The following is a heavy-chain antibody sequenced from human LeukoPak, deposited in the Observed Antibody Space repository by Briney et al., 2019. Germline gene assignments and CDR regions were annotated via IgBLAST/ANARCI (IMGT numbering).Heavy chain of an antibody. J-gene: IGHJ6*02. CDR3: TRDQNVYYYYYGMDV. CDR2: IRSKAYGGTT. V-gene: IGHV3-49*03. Sequence: PGGSLRLSCTASGFTFGDYAMSWFRQAPGKGLEWVGFIRSKAYGGTTEYAASVKGRFTISRDDSKSIAYLQMNSLKTEDTAVYYCTRDQNVYYYYYGMDVWGQGTTVTVSS. CDR1: GFTFGDYA.